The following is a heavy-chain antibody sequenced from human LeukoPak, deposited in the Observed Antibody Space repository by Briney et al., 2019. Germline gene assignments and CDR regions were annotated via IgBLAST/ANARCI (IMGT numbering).Heavy chain of an antibody. CDR3: AREYCSGGSCYSFDY. V-gene: IGHV1-46*01. D-gene: IGHD2-15*01. J-gene: IGHJ4*02. CDR2: INPSGGST. CDR1: GYTFTSYY. Sequence: WASVKVSCKASGYTFTSYYMHWVRQAPGQGLEWMGIINPSGGSTSYAQKFQGRVTITRDTSTSTVYMELSSLRSEDTAVYYCAREYCSGGSCYSFDYWGQGTLVTVSS.